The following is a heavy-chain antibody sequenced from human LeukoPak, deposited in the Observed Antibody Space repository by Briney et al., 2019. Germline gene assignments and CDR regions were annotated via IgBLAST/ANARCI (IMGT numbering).Heavy chain of an antibody. Sequence: GRSLRLSCAASGFTFSSYGMHWVRRAPGKGLEWVAVISYDGSNKYYADSVKGRFTISRDNSKNTLYLQMNSLRAEDTAVYYCAKEILRYFDWLPPDYYGMDVRGKGTTVTVSS. CDR1: GFTFSSYG. V-gene: IGHV3-30*18. CDR3: AKEILRYFDWLPPDYYGMDV. D-gene: IGHD3-9*01. CDR2: ISYDGSNK. J-gene: IGHJ6*04.